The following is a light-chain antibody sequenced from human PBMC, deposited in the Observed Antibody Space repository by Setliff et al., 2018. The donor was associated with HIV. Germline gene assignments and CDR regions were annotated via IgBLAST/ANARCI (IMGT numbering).Light chain of an antibody. J-gene: IGLJ3*02. CDR1: SGDVGRYNL. V-gene: IGLV2-14*02. CDR3: SSYAGSKNLV. CDR2: QAS. Sequence: QSALTQPASVSGSPGQSITISCTGTSGDVGRYNLVSWYQQQPGKPPKLMIYQASKRPSGVSNRFSGSKSGNTASRTVSGLQAEDEADYYCSSYAGSKNLVCGGGTKVTV.